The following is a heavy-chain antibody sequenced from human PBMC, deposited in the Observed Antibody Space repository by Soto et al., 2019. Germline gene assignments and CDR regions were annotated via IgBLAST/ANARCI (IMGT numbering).Heavy chain of an antibody. Sequence: EVQLVETGGGLIQPGGSLTLSCEASGMIVSINYISWVRQAPGKGLEWVAIIYSGGATHYAGSVKGRFTISRDSSRKTVSLQMNALRVDDTARYYCARVAFRGQFGDLSDFDPWGQGTLVTVSS. J-gene: IGHJ5*02. CDR2: IYSGGAT. D-gene: IGHD3-10*01. V-gene: IGHV3-53*02. CDR3: ARVAFRGQFGDLSDFDP. CDR1: GMIVSINY.